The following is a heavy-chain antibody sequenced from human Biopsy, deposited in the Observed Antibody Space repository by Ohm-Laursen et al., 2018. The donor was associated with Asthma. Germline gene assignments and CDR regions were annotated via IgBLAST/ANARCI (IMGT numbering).Heavy chain of an antibody. J-gene: IGHJ4*02. Sequence: SLRLSCTAAGFTFSNYGMHWVRQAPGKGLDWVAVISFDGSNKNYTDSVKGRFTISRDNSRNTLHLQMNSLRAEDTAVYYCAKDVFPGWELRRGPDYWGQGTVVIVSA. D-gene: IGHD1-26*01. CDR1: GFTFSNYG. V-gene: IGHV3-30*18. CDR3: AKDVFPGWELRRGPDY. CDR2: ISFDGSNK.